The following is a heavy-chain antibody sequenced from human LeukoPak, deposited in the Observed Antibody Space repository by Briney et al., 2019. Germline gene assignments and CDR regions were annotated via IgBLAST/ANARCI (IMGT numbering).Heavy chain of an antibody. J-gene: IGHJ4*02. Sequence: ASVKVSCKASGYTFTSYAMHWVRQAPGQRLEWLGWINAGNGNTKYSQKFQGRVTITRDTSASTAYMELSSLRSEDTAVYYCARAGIVVVPAAIRGAFDYWGQGTLVTVSS. CDR1: GYTFTSYA. D-gene: IGHD2-2*02. CDR3: ARAGIVVVPAAIRGAFDY. CDR2: INAGNGNT. V-gene: IGHV1-3*01.